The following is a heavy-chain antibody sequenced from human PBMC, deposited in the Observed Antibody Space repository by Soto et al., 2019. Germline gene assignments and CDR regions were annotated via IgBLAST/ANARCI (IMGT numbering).Heavy chain of an antibody. Sequence: SETLSLTCAVSGGSISSGDYSWSWIRQPPGKGLEWIGYIYHSGSTYHNPSLKSRVTISVDRSKNQFSLKLSSVTAADTAVYYCARSVDPWGQGTLVTVSS. CDR2: IYHSGST. J-gene: IGHJ5*02. CDR3: ARSVDP. V-gene: IGHV4-30-2*01. CDR1: GGSISSGDYS.